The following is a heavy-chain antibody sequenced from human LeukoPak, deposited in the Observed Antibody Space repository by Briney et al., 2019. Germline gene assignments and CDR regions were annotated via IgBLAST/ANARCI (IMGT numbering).Heavy chain of an antibody. CDR3: ARLQPWYYYDSSGYPDLVCDL. CDR2: MNPNSGNT. D-gene: IGHD3-22*01. V-gene: IGHV1-8*01. Sequence: GASVKVSCTASGYTFTSYDINWVRQATGQGLEWMGWMNPNSGNTGYAQKFQGRVTMTRNTSISTAYMELGSLRSEDTAVYYCARLQPWYYYDSSGYPDLVCDLWPQGTMVTVSS. J-gene: IGHJ3*01. CDR1: GYTFTSYD.